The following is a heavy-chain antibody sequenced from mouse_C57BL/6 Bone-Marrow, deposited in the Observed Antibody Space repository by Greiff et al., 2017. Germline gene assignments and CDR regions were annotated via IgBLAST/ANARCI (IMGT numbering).Heavy chain of an antibody. D-gene: IGHD1-1*01. J-gene: IGHJ4*01. CDR2: INYDGSST. Sequence: EVNVVESEGGLVQPGSSMKLSCTASGFTFSDYYMAWVRQVPEKGLEWVANINYDGSSTYYLDSLKSRFIISRDNAKNILYLQMSSLKSEDTATYYCARHVVGGAMDYWGQGTSVTVSS. CDR3: ARHVVGGAMDY. CDR1: GFTFSDYY. V-gene: IGHV5-16*01.